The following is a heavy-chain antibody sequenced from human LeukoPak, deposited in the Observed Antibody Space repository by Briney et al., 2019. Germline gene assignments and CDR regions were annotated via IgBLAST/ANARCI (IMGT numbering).Heavy chain of an antibody. CDR2: IYYSGST. Sequence: PSETLSLTCTVSGGSVSSSSYYWGWIRQPPGKGLEWIGSIYYSGSTYYNPSLKSRVTISVDTSKNQFSLKLSSVTAADTAVYYCVRHPQIYSSSWSLRDYWGQGTLVTVSS. J-gene: IGHJ4*02. V-gene: IGHV4-39*01. CDR1: GGSVSSSSYY. D-gene: IGHD6-13*01. CDR3: VRHPQIYSSSWSLRDY.